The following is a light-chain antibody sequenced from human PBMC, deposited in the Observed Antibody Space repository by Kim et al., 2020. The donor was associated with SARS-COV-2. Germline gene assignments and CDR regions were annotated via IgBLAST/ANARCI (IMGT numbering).Light chain of an antibody. CDR3: SSFTSSREV. V-gene: IGLV2-14*03. CDR2: DVS. J-gene: IGLJ2*01. CDR1: SSDVGGYNY. Sequence: QSALTQPASVSGSPGQSITISCTGTSSDVGGYNYVSWYQQHPGKAPKLMIYDVSNRPSGVSNRFSGSKSGNTASLTIFGLQAEDEADYYCSSFTSSREVFGGGTQLTVL.